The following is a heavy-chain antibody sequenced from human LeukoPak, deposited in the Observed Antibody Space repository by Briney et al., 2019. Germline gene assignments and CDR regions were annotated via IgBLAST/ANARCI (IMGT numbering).Heavy chain of an antibody. CDR1: GFAFSSYA. CDR3: AKDGPGIVVVPAALFDY. Sequence: PGGSLRLSCAASGFAFSSYAMSCVRQAPGKGLEWVSAISGSGGSTYYADSVKGRFTISRDNSKNTLYLQMNSLRAEDTAVYYCAKDGPGIVVVPAALFDYWGQGTLVTVSS. V-gene: IGHV3-23*01. J-gene: IGHJ4*02. D-gene: IGHD2-2*01. CDR2: ISGSGGST.